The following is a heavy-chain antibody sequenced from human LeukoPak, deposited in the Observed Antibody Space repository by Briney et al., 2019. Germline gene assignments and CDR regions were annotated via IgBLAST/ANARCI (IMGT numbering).Heavy chain of an antibody. CDR1: RGTFSNLA. CDR2: IIPAFGTP. D-gene: IGHD6-6*01. Sequence: SVKVSCKASRGTFSNLAFSWVRHAPGQGLEWMGGIIPAFGTPSYPQRFHGRVTISTDESTSSVYMELSGLRSEDTAVYYCSSRGGSTSSLGSWGQGTLV. CDR3: SSRGGSTSSLGS. V-gene: IGHV1-69*05. J-gene: IGHJ4*02.